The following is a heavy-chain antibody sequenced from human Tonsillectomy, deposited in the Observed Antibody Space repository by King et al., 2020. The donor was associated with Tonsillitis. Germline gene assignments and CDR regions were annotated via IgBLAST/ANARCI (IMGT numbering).Heavy chain of an antibody. CDR1: GDSVSSNSAA. V-gene: IGHV6-1*01. CDR3: ARDSHIAVAGTLDYFDY. Sequence: VQLQQSGPGLVKPSQTLSLTCAISGDSVSSNSAAWTWIRQSPSRGLEWLGRTYYRSKWYNDYAVSVKSRITINPDTSKNQFSLQLNSVTPEDTAVYYCARDSHIAVAGTLDYFDYWGQGTLVTVSS. CDR2: TYYRSKWYN. D-gene: IGHD6-19*01. J-gene: IGHJ4*02.